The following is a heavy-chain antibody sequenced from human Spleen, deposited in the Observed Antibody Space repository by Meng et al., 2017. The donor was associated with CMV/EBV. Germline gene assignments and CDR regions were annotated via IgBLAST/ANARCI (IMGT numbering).Heavy chain of an antibody. CDR2: VYPYNGNT. CDR1: GYSFTTYG. V-gene: IGHV1-18*01. Sequence: ASVKVSCKASGYSFTTYGITWVRQAPGLGLEWLGWVYPYNGNTNYGQTLQGRVTMTTDTSTSTAYMELKNLTSDDAAVYYCARSKIAARSHYYYGMDVWGQGTTVTVSS. D-gene: IGHD6-6*01. CDR3: ARSKIAARSHYYYGMDV. J-gene: IGHJ6*02.